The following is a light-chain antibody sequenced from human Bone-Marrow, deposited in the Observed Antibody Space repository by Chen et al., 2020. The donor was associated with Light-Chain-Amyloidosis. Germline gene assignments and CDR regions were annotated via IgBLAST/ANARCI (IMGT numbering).Light chain of an antibody. Sequence: QSVLTQPPSVSGAPGQRVTISCTGGGSNIGAGYDVHWSQKLPGTAPKLRIYANSNRPSGVSDRFSGCKSGTTASLAITGLQAADEADYYCQSYDSSLSGPVFGTGTKVTVL. CDR1: GSNIGAGYD. V-gene: IGLV1-40*01. CDR3: QSYDSSLSGPV. CDR2: ANS. J-gene: IGLJ1*01.